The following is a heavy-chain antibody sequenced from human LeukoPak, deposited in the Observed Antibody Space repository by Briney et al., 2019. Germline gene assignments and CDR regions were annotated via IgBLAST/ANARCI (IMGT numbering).Heavy chain of an antibody. V-gene: IGHV4-59*01. D-gene: IGHD3-10*01. CDR3: ARADYYGSGSYGFDP. Sequence: PSETLSLTCTVSGGSISSYYWSWIRQPPGKGLEWIGYIYCSGSTNYNPSLKSRVTISVDTSKNQFSLKLSSVTAADTAVYYCARADYYGSGSYGFDPWGQGTLVTVSS. J-gene: IGHJ5*02. CDR1: GGSISSYY. CDR2: IYCSGST.